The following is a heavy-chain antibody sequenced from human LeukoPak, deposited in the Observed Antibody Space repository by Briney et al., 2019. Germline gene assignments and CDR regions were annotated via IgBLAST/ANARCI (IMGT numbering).Heavy chain of an antibody. D-gene: IGHD1-26*01. V-gene: IGHV5-51*01. CDR2: IYPGDSTT. CDR1: GYRFTSYW. CDR3: ASLAMYSGSRFDY. Sequence: GESLKISCKGSGYRFTSYWIGWVRQMPGKGLEWMGIIYPGDSTTRYSPSFQGQVTISADKSISTAYLQWSSLKASDTAMYYCASLAMYSGSRFDYWGQGILVTVSS. J-gene: IGHJ4*02.